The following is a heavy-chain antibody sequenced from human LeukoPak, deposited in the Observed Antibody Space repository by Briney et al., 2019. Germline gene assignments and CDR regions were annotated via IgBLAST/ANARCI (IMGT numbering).Heavy chain of an antibody. V-gene: IGHV5-51*01. CDR3: ARCPAAGELDFDY. CDR1: GSSFTSYW. Sequence: GESLKISCKGSGSSFTSYWIGWVRPMPRKGLEWMGIIYSGDSDTRSRPALQSQAPHSADKSISTAYQPWSSLKASDTAMYYCARCPAAGELDFDYWGQGTLVTVSS. D-gene: IGHD3-10*01. CDR2: IYSGDSDT. J-gene: IGHJ4*02.